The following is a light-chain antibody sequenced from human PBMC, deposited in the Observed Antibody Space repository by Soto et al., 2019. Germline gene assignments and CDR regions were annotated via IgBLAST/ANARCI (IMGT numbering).Light chain of an antibody. J-gene: IGLJ2*01. CDR3: QSFDTTLNHPV. CDR1: SSNIGAGYD. CDR2: VNT. V-gene: IGLV1-40*01. Sequence: QSVLTQPHSVSGAPGQRVTISCTGSSSNIGAGYDVHWYQQLPGRAPKLLIYVNTNRPSGVPDRFSAARSDTSASLAITGLQAEDEADYDCQSFDTTLNHPVFGGGTKLTV.